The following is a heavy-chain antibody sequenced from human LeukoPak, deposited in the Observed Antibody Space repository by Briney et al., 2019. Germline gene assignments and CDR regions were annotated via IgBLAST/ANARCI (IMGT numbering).Heavy chain of an antibody. CDR3: AREGGYSSSSNDY. CDR2: IKQDGSEK. CDR1: GFTFSSYW. V-gene: IGHV3-7*01. J-gene: IGHJ4*02. Sequence: GGSLRLSCAASGFTFSSYWMSWVRQAPGKGLEWVANIKQDGSEKYYVDSVKGRFTISRDNAKNSLYLQMNSLRAEDTAVYYCAREGGYSSSSNDYWGQGTLVTVPS. D-gene: IGHD6-6*01.